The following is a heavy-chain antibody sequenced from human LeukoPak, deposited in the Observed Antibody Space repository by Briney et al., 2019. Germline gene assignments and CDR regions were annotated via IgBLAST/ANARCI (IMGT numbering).Heavy chain of an antibody. J-gene: IGHJ4*02. V-gene: IGHV3-7*01. D-gene: IGHD4-23*01. Sequence: GSLRLSCAASGFSFSSYWMSWVRQAPGKGLEWVAIIQQDGSVKYYVDSVKGRFTISRDNAKNSLYLQMNSLRVEDTAVYYCARVVRWSDYFDYWGQGTLVTVSS. CDR1: GFSFSSYW. CDR3: ARVVRWSDYFDY. CDR2: IQQDGSVK.